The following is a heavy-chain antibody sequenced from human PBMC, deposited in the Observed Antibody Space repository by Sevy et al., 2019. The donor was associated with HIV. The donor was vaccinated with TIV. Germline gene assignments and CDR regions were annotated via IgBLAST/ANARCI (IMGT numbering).Heavy chain of an antibody. CDR3: AREGCTRPHDH. J-gene: IGHJ4*02. Sequence: EGSPRLSCVASGFNFNIYSMSWVRQAPGKGLEWVSTLSFGCGRINHADSVQGRFTMSRDDSKKTVYLEMNSLRAEDTAVYYCAREGCTRPHDHWGQGTLVTVSS. D-gene: IGHD2-8*01. CDR1: GFNFNIYS. CDR2: LSFGCGRI. V-gene: IGHV3-23*01.